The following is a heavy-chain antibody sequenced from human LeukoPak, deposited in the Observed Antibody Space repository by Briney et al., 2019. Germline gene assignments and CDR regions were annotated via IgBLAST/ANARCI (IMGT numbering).Heavy chain of an antibody. CDR3: ARDYLRGGDYGNWFDP. CDR1: GFTFSSYA. V-gene: IGHV3-30*04. Sequence: GRSLRLSCAASGFTFSSYAMHWVRQAPGKGLEWVAVISYDGSNKYYADSVKGRFTISRDNSKNTLYLQMNSLRVEDTAVYYCARDYLRGGDYGNWFDPWGQGTLVTVSS. J-gene: IGHJ5*02. CDR2: ISYDGSNK. D-gene: IGHD4-17*01.